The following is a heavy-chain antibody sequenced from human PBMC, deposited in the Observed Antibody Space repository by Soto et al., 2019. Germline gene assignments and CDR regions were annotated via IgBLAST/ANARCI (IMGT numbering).Heavy chain of an antibody. Sequence: SETLSLTCTVSGGSISSGGYYWSWIRQHPGKGLEWIGYIYYSGSTYYNPSLKSRVTISVDTSKNQFSLKLSSVTAADTAVYYCARMLKYCTNGVCYTAPYYFDYWGQGTLVTVSS. V-gene: IGHV4-31*03. D-gene: IGHD2-8*01. CDR3: ARMLKYCTNGVCYTAPYYFDY. CDR1: GGSISSGGYY. CDR2: IYYSGST. J-gene: IGHJ4*02.